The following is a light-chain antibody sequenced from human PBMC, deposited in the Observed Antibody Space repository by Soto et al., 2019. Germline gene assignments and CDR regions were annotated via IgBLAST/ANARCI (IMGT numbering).Light chain of an antibody. CDR2: GAS. CDR1: QSVYSN. V-gene: IGKV3-15*01. CDR3: QQYTAWPLT. Sequence: EIVMTQSPATLSVSPGERATLSCRASQSVYSNLAWYQQKPGQAPRLLIYGASTRATGFPASFSGSGSGTEFTLTISSLQSEDFAVYYCQQYTAWPLTFGGGTKVEIK. J-gene: IGKJ4*01.